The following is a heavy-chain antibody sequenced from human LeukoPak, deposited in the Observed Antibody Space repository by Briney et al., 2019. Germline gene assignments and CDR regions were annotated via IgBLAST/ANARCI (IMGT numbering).Heavy chain of an antibody. Sequence: GGSLRLSCAASGFTFSSYDMHWVRQATGKGLEWVSAIGTAGDTYYPGSVKSRFTISRENAKNSLYLQMNSLRAGDTAVYYCARGYYNGSGSPLDYWGQGTLVTVSS. CDR3: ARGYYNGSGSPLDY. D-gene: IGHD3-10*01. V-gene: IGHV3-13*01. J-gene: IGHJ4*02. CDR1: GFTFSSYD. CDR2: IGTAGDT.